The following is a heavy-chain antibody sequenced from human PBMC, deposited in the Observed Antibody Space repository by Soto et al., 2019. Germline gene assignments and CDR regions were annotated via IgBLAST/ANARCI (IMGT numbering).Heavy chain of an antibody. V-gene: IGHV3-30-3*01. Sequence: QVQLVESGGGVVQPGRSLRLSCAASGFTFSSYAIHWVRQAPGKGLEWVAVVLYDGSNKYYADSVKGRFSISRDNSKNTLYLQMNSLRAEDTAVYYCAGVGAAAVGRPKGNYFSYYGMDVWGQGTTVTVSS. CDR3: AGVGAAAVGRPKGNYFSYYGMDV. D-gene: IGHD6-13*01. CDR2: VLYDGSNK. CDR1: GFTFSSYA. J-gene: IGHJ6*02.